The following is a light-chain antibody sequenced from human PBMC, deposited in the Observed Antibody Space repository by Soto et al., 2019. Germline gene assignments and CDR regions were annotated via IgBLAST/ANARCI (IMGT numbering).Light chain of an antibody. J-gene: IGKJ1*01. V-gene: IGKV3-15*01. CDR1: QSVSSD. CDR3: QQYNSLPLT. CDR2: VAS. Sequence: EILMTQSPSNLSVSPGDRATLSFRASQSVSSDLAWYQQKPGQAPRLLIYVASNRATGIPARFSGSGYGTEFTLTISSLQPEDFAVYYCQQYNSLPLTFGQGTKVDIK.